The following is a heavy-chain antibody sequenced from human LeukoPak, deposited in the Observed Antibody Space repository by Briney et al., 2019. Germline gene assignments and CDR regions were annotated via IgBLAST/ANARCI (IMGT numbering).Heavy chain of an antibody. CDR3: AELGITMIGGV. D-gene: IGHD3-10*02. CDR1: GFTFSRNN. J-gene: IGHJ6*04. CDR2: ISSRGSTI. V-gene: IGHV3-48*03. Sequence: GGSLRLSCAASGFTFSRNNMNWVRQAPGKGLEWVSEISSRGSTIYYADSVKGRFTISRDNAKNSLYLQMSSLRAEDTAVYYCAELGITMIGGVWGKGTTVTISS.